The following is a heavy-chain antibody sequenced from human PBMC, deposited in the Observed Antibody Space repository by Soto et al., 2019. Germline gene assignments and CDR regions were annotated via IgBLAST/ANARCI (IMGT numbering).Heavy chain of an antibody. CDR3: AKDDYGDYGPAYYGMDV. V-gene: IGHV1-18*01. D-gene: IGHD4-17*01. CDR1: GYTFTSYG. CDR2: ISAYNGNT. J-gene: IGHJ6*02. Sequence: QVQLVQSGAEVKKPGASVKVSCKASGYTFTSYGISWVRQAPGQGLEWMGWISAYNGNTNYAQKLQGRVTMTTDTSTSTAYMELRSLRSDDTAVYYCAKDDYGDYGPAYYGMDVWGQGTTVTVSS.